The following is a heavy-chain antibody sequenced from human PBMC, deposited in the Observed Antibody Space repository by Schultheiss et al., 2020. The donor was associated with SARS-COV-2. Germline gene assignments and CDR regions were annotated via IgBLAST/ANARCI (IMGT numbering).Heavy chain of an antibody. CDR1: GYTFTGYY. CDR3: ANAVGPRDAFDI. D-gene: IGHD1-26*01. CDR2: INPNSGGT. V-gene: IGHV1-2*02. Sequence: ASVKVSCKASGYTFTGYYMHWVRQAPGQGLEWMGIINPNSGGTNYAQKFQGRVTMTRDTSTSTVYMELSSLRSEDTAVYYCANAVGPRDAFDIWGQGTMVTVSS. J-gene: IGHJ3*02.